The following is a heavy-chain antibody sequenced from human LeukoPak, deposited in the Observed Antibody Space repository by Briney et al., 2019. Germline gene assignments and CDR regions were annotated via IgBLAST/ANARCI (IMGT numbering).Heavy chain of an antibody. Sequence: GGSLRLSCAASGFTFSNYRMSWVRQAPGKGLEWVANIKRDGSEKNYVDSVKGRFTISRDNAKNSLYLQMNSLRAEDTAVYYCARVYYYDSSGYYRHFDSWGQGTLVTVSS. CDR2: IKRDGSEK. J-gene: IGHJ5*01. CDR3: ARVYYYDSSGYYRHFDS. V-gene: IGHV3-7*01. CDR1: GFTFSNYR. D-gene: IGHD3-22*01.